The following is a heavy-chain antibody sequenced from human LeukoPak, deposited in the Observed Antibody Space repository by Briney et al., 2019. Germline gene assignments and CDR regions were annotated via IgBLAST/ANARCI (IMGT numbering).Heavy chain of an antibody. D-gene: IGHD3-22*01. CDR1: GYSISSGYY. CDR2: IYHSGST. CDR3: ARGGSGYYDSSGLLGY. Sequence: PSETLSLTCTVSGYSISSGYYWGWIRQPPGKGLEWIGSIYHSGSTYYNPSLKSRVTISVDTSKNQFSLKLSSVTAADTAVYYCARGGSGYYDSSGLLGYWGQGTLVTVSS. V-gene: IGHV4-38-2*02. J-gene: IGHJ4*02.